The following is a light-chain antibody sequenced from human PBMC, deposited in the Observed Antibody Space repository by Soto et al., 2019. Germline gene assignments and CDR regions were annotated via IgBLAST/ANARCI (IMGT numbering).Light chain of an antibody. CDR1: SSDVGSYNL. V-gene: IGLV2-23*03. J-gene: IGLJ2*01. Sequence: QSALTQPASVSGSPGQSITISCTGTSSDVGSYNLVSWYQQHPGKAPKLMIYEGSKRLSGVSNRFSGSKSGNTASLTISGLQAEDEADYYCCSYAGSSTFYVVFGGGTKLTVL. CDR2: EGS. CDR3: CSYAGSSTFYVV.